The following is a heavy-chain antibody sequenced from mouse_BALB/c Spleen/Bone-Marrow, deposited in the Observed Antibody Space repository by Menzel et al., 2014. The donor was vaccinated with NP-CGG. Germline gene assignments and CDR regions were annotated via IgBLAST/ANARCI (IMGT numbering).Heavy chain of an antibody. D-gene: IGHD3-1*01. J-gene: IGHJ4*01. CDR1: GYTFTSYW. CDR2: IDPSDSYT. V-gene: IGHV1-69*02. Sequence: QVQLQQSGAELVKPGASVKLSCKASGYTFTSYWMHWVKRRPGQGLEWIGEIDPSDSYTNYSQKFKGKATLTVDKSSSTAYMQLSSLTSEDSAVYYCATARATSYAMDYWGQGTSVTVSS. CDR3: ATARATSYAMDY.